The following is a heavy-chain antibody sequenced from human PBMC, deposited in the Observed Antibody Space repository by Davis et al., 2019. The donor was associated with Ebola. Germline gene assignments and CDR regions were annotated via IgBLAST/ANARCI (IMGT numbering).Heavy chain of an antibody. CDR1: GYTFTSYG. Sequence: ASAKVFCKASGYTFTSYGISWVRQAPGQGLEWMGRINPNSGGTNYAQKLQGRVTMTTDTSTSTAYMELRSLRSDDTAVYYCARMLGYCSGGSCYTSGWFDPWGQGTLVTVSS. V-gene: IGHV1-18*04. CDR2: INPNSGGT. J-gene: IGHJ5*02. CDR3: ARMLGYCSGGSCYTSGWFDP. D-gene: IGHD2-15*01.